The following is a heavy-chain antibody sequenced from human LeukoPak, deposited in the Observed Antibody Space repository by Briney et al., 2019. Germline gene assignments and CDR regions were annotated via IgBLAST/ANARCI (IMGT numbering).Heavy chain of an antibody. CDR2: ISGSGGST. CDR1: GFTFSSYG. J-gene: IGHJ3*02. D-gene: IGHD3-10*01. Sequence: GGSLRLSCAASGFTFSSYGMSWVRQAPGKGLEWVSAISGSGGSTYYADSVKGRFTISRDNSKNTLYLQMNSLRAEDTAVYYRAKGRGTMVRGVLQDAFDIWGQGTMVTVSS. CDR3: AKGRGTMVRGVLQDAFDI. V-gene: IGHV3-23*01.